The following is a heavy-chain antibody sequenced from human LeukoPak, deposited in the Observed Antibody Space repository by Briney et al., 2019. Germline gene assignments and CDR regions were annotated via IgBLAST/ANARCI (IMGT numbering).Heavy chain of an antibody. D-gene: IGHD1-26*01. J-gene: IGHJ4*02. Sequence: PGGSLRLSCAASGFTFDDYAMHWVRQAPGKGLEWVSGISWNSGSIGYADSVKGRFTISRDNAKNSLYLQMNSLRAEDTALYYCAKDISMSGSFTTGFDYWGQGTLVTVSS. CDR1: GFTFDDYA. CDR2: ISWNSGSI. CDR3: AKDISMSGSFTTGFDY. V-gene: IGHV3-9*01.